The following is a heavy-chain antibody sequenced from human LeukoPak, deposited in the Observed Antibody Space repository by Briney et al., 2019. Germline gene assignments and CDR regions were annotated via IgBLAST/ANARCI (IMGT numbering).Heavy chain of an antibody. CDR2: ISKDGKNK. CDR1: GFSLSSYG. CDR3: ARWDTAFDY. D-gene: IGHD5-18*01. J-gene: IGHJ4*02. V-gene: IGHV3-30*03. Sequence: GGSLRLSCAVSGFSLSSYGMHWVRQAGKGLEWVAVISKDGKNKYYADSVKGRFTISRDNSKNTLYLQMNSLRAEDTAVYYCARWDTAFDYWGQGILVTVSS.